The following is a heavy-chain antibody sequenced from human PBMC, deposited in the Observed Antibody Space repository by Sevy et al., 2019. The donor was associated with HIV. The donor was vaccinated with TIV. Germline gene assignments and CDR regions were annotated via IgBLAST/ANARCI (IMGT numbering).Heavy chain of an antibody. CDR1: GFTFSRYW. D-gene: IGHD1-1*01. V-gene: IGHV3-23*01. CDR2: ISGNGVDK. Sequence: GGSLRLSCAASGFTFSRYWMSWVRQVPGKGLEWVAVISGNGVDKDYAPSAKGRFSISRDKSKNTVFLEMYRLRAEDTAVYYCAKDRVIVPGGTGYFYGMDVWGQGTTVTVSS. J-gene: IGHJ6*02. CDR3: AKDRVIVPGGTGYFYGMDV.